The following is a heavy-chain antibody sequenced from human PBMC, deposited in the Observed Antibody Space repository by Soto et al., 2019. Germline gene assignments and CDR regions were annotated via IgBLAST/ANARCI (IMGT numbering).Heavy chain of an antibody. Sequence: GESLKSSCKGSVYSFTSYWIGWVRQMPGKGLEWMGIIYPGDSDTRYSPSFQGQVTISADKSISTAYLQWSSLKASDTAMYYCASTYCGGDCYPGDAFDIWGQGTMVTVSS. D-gene: IGHD2-21*02. CDR2: IYPGDSDT. V-gene: IGHV5-51*01. CDR1: VYSFTSYW. CDR3: ASTYCGGDCYPGDAFDI. J-gene: IGHJ3*02.